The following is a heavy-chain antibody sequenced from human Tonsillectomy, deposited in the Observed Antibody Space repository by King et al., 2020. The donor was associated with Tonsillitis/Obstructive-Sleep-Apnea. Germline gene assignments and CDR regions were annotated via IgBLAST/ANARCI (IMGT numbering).Heavy chain of an antibody. V-gene: IGHV1-46*01. CDR1: GYTFTSHY. Sequence: VQLVESGAEVRKPGASVKVSCRASGYTFTSHYMHWVRQAPGQGLEWMGIINPSGGSTGYAQKFQGRVTMTRDTSTSTVYMELSSLRSEDTAVYYCARDLSGGSYDSSGHFDYWGQGTLVTVSS. CDR3: ARDLSGGSYDSSGHFDY. J-gene: IGHJ4*02. D-gene: IGHD3-22*01. CDR2: INPSGGST.